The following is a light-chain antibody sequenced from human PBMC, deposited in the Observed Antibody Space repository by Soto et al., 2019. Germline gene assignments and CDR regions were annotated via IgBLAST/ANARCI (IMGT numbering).Light chain of an antibody. CDR2: GAY. CDR1: QSGFSTY. V-gene: IGKV3-20*01. CDR3: HQYGSSPWT. J-gene: IGKJ1*01. Sequence: EVVLTQSPGTLSLSPGERATLSCRASQSGFSTYLAWFQQKPGQVPRLLIYGAYTRATSVADRISGSWSGTDFPLTISRLEPEDSAVYYYHQYGSSPWTLGQGTKVEIK.